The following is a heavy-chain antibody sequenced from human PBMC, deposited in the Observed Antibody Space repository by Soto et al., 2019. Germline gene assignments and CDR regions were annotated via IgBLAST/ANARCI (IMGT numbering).Heavy chain of an antibody. J-gene: IGHJ2*01. V-gene: IGHV4-39*01. Sequence: QLQLQESGPGLVKPSETLSLTCTVSGGSISSSSYYWGWIRQPPGKGLEWIGSIYYSGSTYYNPDPKMRVAISVDASKNQFSLHLSSVSAADAAVYYCARHPLRYCSSTSCYNWYFDLWGRGTLVTVSS. CDR1: GGSISSSSYY. D-gene: IGHD2-2*01. CDR3: ARHPLRYCSSTSCYNWYFDL. CDR2: IYYSGST.